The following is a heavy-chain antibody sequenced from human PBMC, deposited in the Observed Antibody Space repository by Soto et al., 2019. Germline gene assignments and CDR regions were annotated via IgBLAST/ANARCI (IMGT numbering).Heavy chain of an antibody. Sequence: QVQLQESGPGLVKPSQTLSLTCTVSSGSFSSGGYYWSWIRQHPGKGLAWIGYISYSGSTYYTPSLTSRVTISVDTSKNQFSLKLSSVTAADRAVYYCARQVGGTTGYDDLWGRGTLVTVSA. V-gene: IGHV4-31*03. CDR1: SGSFSSGGYY. D-gene: IGHD1-1*01. CDR3: ARQVGGTTGYDDL. J-gene: IGHJ2*01. CDR2: ISYSGST.